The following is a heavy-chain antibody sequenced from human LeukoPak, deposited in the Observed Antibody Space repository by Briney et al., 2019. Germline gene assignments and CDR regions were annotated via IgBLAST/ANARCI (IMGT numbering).Heavy chain of an antibody. Sequence: ASVKVSCKASGYTLTSNNMHWARQAPGQGLEWMGIIYPSSGYTRYAQKFQGRVTLTRDTSTSTVYMELSSLRSEDTAMYYCARDTGSYSASSWGQGTLVTVSS. D-gene: IGHD1-26*01. CDR3: ARDTGSYSASS. CDR2: IYPSSGYT. CDR1: GYTLTSNN. V-gene: IGHV1-46*01. J-gene: IGHJ5*02.